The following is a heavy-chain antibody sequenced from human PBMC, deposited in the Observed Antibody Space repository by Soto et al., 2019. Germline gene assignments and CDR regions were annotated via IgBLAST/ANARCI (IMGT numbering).Heavy chain of an antibody. V-gene: IGHV3-23*01. Sequence: GGSLRLSCAASGFTFSSYAMSWVRQAPGKGLEWVSAISGSGGSTYYADSVKGRFTISRDNSKNTLYLQMNSLGAEDTAVYYCARIWFGELSYFDYWGQGTLVTVSS. CDR2: ISGSGGST. CDR1: GFTFSSYA. J-gene: IGHJ4*02. CDR3: ARIWFGELSYFDY. D-gene: IGHD3-10*01.